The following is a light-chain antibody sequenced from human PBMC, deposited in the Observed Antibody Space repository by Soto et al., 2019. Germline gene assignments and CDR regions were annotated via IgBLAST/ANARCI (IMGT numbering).Light chain of an antibody. J-gene: IGKJ1*01. CDR2: GAS. V-gene: IGKV3-20*01. CDR1: QSVWSSL. CDR3: QQYGRPWT. Sequence: ETVLTQSPGTLSLSPGERATLSCRASQSVWSSLLAWYQHKPGQTPRLLIYGASCRATGIPDRFSGSGSGTDFTLILSRLEPEDFAVYYCQQYGRPWTFGQGTKVAIK.